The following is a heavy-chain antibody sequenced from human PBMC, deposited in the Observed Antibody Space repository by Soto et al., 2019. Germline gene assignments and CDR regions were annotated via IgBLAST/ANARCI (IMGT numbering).Heavy chain of an antibody. CDR1: GFSFSSCE. CDR3: ASKIVTPGYHYYDY. D-gene: IGHD3-9*01. CDR2: ISGSGTST. V-gene: IGHV3-48*03. Sequence: LRLSCAASGFSFSSCEMSWVRQAPGKGLEWVSYISGSGTSTQYSDSVKGRFTISRDNAKNSLHLQMNGLGAEDTAVYYCASKIVTPGYHYYDYWGQGTLVTVS. J-gene: IGHJ4*02.